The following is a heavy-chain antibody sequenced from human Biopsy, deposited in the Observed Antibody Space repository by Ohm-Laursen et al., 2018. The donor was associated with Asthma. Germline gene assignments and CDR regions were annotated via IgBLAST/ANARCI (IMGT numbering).Heavy chain of an antibody. D-gene: IGHD6-6*01. CDR2: IFFDGSNK. CDR3: ARGKTWGRSYYFDY. Sequence: SLRLSCSASGFTFHNYVMHWVCQAPGKGLERVAGIFFDGSNKYYADSVKGRFTISRDNSKDTLYLQVNSLRGDDTAVYYCARGKTWGRSYYFDYWGQGTLVTVSS. CDR1: GFTFHNYV. J-gene: IGHJ4*02. V-gene: IGHV3-30-3*01.